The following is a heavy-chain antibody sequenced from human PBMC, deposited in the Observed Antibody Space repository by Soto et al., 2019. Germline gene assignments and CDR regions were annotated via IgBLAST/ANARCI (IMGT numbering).Heavy chain of an antibody. CDR2: IYYSGST. V-gene: IGHV4-31*03. Sequence: SETLSLTCTVSGGSISSGGYYWSWIRQHPGKGLVWIGYIYYSGSTYYNPSLKSRVTISVDTFKNQFSLKLSSVTAADTAVYYCAIQTITMVRGVRFDYWGQGTLVTVSS. CDR1: GGSISSGGYY. J-gene: IGHJ4*02. D-gene: IGHD3-10*01. CDR3: AIQTITMVRGVRFDY.